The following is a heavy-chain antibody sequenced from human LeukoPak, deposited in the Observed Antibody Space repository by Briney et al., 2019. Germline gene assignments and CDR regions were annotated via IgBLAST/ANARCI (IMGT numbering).Heavy chain of an antibody. V-gene: IGHV3-21*01. J-gene: IGHJ1*01. Sequence: PGGSLRLSCAASGFTFSSYSMNWVRQAPGKGLEWVSSISSSSSYIYYADSVKGRFTISRDNAKNSLYLQMNSLRAEGTAVYYCASNVXVPKRGCSSTSCYPIXXXGQGTLXXVS. CDR2: ISSSSSYI. CDR3: ASNVXVPKRGCSSTSCYPIXX. D-gene: IGHD2-2*01. CDR1: GFTFSSYS.